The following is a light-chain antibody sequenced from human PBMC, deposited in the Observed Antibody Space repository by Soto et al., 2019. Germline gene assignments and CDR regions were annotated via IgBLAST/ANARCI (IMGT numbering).Light chain of an antibody. CDR2: GAS. V-gene: IGKV3-15*01. Sequence: EIVITQSPATLSVTPGERATLSCRASQSITRNLAWYQQSPGQAPRLLIYGASTRATGIPARFSGSGSGTEFTLTISSLQSEDFAVYYCQQYNNWWTFGQGTKVDIK. CDR1: QSITRN. CDR3: QQYNNWWT. J-gene: IGKJ1*01.